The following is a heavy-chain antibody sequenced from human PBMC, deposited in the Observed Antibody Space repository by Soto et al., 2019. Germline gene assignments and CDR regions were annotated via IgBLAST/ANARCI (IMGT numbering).Heavy chain of an antibody. J-gene: IGHJ6*02. CDR1: GFTFRSYS. Sequence: GGSLRLSCAASGFTFRSYSMNWVRQAPGKGLEWVSYISSSNRTINYADSVKGRFIISRDNAKNSLYLQMHSLRDEDTAVYYCAREGWPLLQTGMDVWGQGTTVTV. D-gene: IGHD2-15*01. CDR3: AREGWPLLQTGMDV. V-gene: IGHV3-48*02. CDR2: ISSSNRTI.